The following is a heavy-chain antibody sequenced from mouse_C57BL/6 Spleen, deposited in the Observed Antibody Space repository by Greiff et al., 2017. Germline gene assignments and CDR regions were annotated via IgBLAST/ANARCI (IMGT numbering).Heavy chain of an antibody. CDR2: ISDGGSYT. D-gene: IGHD2-1*01. CDR1: GFTFSSYA. Sequence: EVQLVESGGGLVKPGGSLKLSCAASGFTFSSYAMSWVRQTPEKRLEWVATISDGGSYTYYPDNVKGRFTISRDNAKNNLYLQMSHLKSEDTAMYYCARGGGYDGNYVTAAWFAYWGQGTLVTVSA. CDR3: ARGGGYDGNYVTAAWFAY. J-gene: IGHJ3*01. V-gene: IGHV5-4*01.